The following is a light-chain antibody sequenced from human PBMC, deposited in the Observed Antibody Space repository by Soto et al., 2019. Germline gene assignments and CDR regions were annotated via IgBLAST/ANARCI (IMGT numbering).Light chain of an antibody. V-gene: IGKV1-5*03. CDR2: KPS. Sequence: DIQMTQSPSTLSASVGDRVTITCRASQSINNRLAWYQQKPGKAPKLLIYKPSDLESGVPSRFSGSVSGTEFSLTISSLPPDVFATYYCQQYKGFSPTFGGGTRVEV. J-gene: IGKJ4*01. CDR3: QQYKGFSPT. CDR1: QSINNR.